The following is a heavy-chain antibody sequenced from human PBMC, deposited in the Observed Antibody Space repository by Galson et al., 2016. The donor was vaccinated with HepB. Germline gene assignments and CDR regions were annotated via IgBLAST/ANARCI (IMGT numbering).Heavy chain of an antibody. CDR2: GNNDGSDT. D-gene: IGHD4-17*01. J-gene: IGHJ4*02. CDR3: TRDGLSTVPFDH. CDR1: GFTFSTSW. Sequence: SLRLSCAASGFTFSTSWMHWVRQAPGEGLVWVSIGNNDGSDTRYADSVKGRFTISRDNAKNTLYLQMTSLRDDDTAVYYCTRDGLSTVPFDHWGQGTLVTVSS. V-gene: IGHV3-74*01.